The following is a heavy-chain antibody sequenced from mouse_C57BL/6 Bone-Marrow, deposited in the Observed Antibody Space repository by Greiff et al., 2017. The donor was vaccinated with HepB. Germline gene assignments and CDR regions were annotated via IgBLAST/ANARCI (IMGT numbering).Heavy chain of an antibody. V-gene: IGHV5-17*01. J-gene: IGHJ3*01. D-gene: IGHD1-1*01. CDR2: ISSGSSTI. Sequence: DVKLVESGGGLVKPGGSLKLSCAASGFTFSDYGMHWVRQAPEKGLEWVAYISSGSSTIYYADTVKGRFTISRDNAKNTLFLQMTSLRSEDTAMYYGARFYYGSSYDWFAYWGQGTLVTVSA. CDR1: GFTFSDYG. CDR3: ARFYYGSSYDWFAY.